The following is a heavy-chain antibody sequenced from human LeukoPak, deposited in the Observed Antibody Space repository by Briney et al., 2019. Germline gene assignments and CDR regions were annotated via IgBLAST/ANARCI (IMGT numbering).Heavy chain of an antibody. D-gene: IGHD3-22*01. CDR1: GGTFSSYA. V-gene: IGHV1-69*05. CDR3: ARGLDSSGYSMAY. Sequence: GASVKVSCKASGGTFSSYAISWVRQAPGQWLEWMGGIIPIFGTANYAQKFQGRVTITTDESTSTAYMELSSLRSEDTAVYYCARGLDSSGYSMAYWGQGTLVTVSS. CDR2: IIPIFGTA. J-gene: IGHJ4*02.